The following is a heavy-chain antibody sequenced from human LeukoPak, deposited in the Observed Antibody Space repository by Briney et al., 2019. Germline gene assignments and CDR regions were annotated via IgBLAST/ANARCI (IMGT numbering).Heavy chain of an antibody. CDR1: GGSISSYY. V-gene: IGHV4-59*08. CDR3: ASSSGSYSLGFDY. Sequence: SETLSLTCTVSGGSISSYYWSWIRQPPGKGLEWIGYIYYSGSTNYNPSLKSRVTISVDTSKNQFSLELSSVTAADTAVYYCASSSGSYSLGFDYWGQGTLVTVSS. D-gene: IGHD1-26*01. CDR2: IYYSGST. J-gene: IGHJ4*02.